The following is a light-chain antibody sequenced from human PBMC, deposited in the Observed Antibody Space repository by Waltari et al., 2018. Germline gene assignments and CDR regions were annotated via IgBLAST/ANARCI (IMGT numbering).Light chain of an antibody. V-gene: IGLV4-69*01. Sequence: QLLLTQSPSASASLGASVKPTCTLSSGHSNYAIAWHQQQPDKGPRYLMKVNSDGSHIKGDGIPDRFSGSSSGAERYLTISSLQSGDEADYYCQTGGFGIWVFGGGTKLTVL. J-gene: IGLJ3*02. CDR2: VNSDGSH. CDR1: SGHSNYA. CDR3: QTGGFGIWV.